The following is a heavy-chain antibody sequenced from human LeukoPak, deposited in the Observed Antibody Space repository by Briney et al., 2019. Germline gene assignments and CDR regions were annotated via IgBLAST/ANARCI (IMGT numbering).Heavy chain of an antibody. J-gene: IGHJ5*02. CDR1: GYSISSGYY. Sequence: PSETLSLTCAVSGYSISSGYYRGWIRQPPGKGLEWIGSIYYTGRTYYNPSLKSRVTISVDTSKNQFSLKLSSVTAADTAVYYCARHGYNSHSPNWFDPWGQGTLVTVSS. D-gene: IGHD5-24*01. CDR2: IYYTGRT. CDR3: ARHGYNSHSPNWFDP. V-gene: IGHV4-38-2*01.